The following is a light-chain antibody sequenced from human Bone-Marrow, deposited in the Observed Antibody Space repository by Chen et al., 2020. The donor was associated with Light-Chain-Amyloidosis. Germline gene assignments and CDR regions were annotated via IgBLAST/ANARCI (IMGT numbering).Light chain of an antibody. V-gene: IGLV3-25*03. CDR2: RDT. CDR1: DLPTKY. J-gene: IGLJ2*01. CDR3: QSADSSGTYEVI. Sequence: SYELTQPPSVSASPGQTARITCSGDDLPTKYAYWYQQKPAQAPVLVIHRDTERPSGISERFSGSSSGTTATLTISGVQAEDEADYHCQSADSSGTYEVIFGGGTKLTVL.